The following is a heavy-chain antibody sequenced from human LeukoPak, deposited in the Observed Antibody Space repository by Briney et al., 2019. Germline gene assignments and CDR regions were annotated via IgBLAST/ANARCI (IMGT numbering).Heavy chain of an antibody. V-gene: IGHV1-2*02. Sequence: GASVKVSCKASGYTFTGDYTHWVRQAPGQGLEWMGWINHNSGGTNYAQKFKGRFTMTRDTSISTIYMELSTLRFDDTAVYYCARGGPKTIMGAADWWGLGTLVTVSS. CDR3: ARGGPKTIMGAADW. CDR1: GYTFTGDY. CDR2: INHNSGGT. D-gene: IGHD1-26*01. J-gene: IGHJ4*02.